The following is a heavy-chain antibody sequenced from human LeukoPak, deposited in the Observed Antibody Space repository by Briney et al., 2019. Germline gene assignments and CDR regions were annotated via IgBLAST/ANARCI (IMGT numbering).Heavy chain of an antibody. V-gene: IGHV4-34*01. Sequence: SETLSLTCAVYGGSFSGYYWSWIRQPPGKGLEWIGEINHSGSTNYNPSLKSRVTISVGTSKNQFSLKLSSVTAADTAVYYCARLRRGSSTVTTSGAFDIWGQGTMVTVSS. CDR1: GGSFSGYY. CDR3: ARLRRGSSTVTTSGAFDI. D-gene: IGHD4-17*01. J-gene: IGHJ3*02. CDR2: INHSGST.